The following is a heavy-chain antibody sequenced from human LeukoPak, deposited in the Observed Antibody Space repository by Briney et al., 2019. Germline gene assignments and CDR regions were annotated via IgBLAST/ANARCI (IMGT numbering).Heavy chain of an antibody. CDR1: EYSFTSYW. Sequence: GESLRISCKGSEYSFTSYWIGWVRQMPGKGLEWMGIIYPGDSDTRYSPSFQGQVTISDDKSISTTYQQWSSLKASDTAMYYCARHRYYVSGTFYNDYWGQGTLVTVSS. CDR3: ARHRYYVSGTFYNDY. J-gene: IGHJ4*02. CDR2: IYPGDSDT. V-gene: IGHV5-51*01. D-gene: IGHD3-10*01.